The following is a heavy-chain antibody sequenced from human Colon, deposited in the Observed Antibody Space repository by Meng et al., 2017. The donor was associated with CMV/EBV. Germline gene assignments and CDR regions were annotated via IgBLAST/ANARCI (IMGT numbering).Heavy chain of an antibody. CDR2: IYYSGST. CDR1: GGSVSSGGYY. Sequence: HLQESGQGMVKPSQTLSSPCPVSGGSVSSGGYYWTWIRQHPGKGLEWFGHIYYSGSTFYNPSLKRRVIISIDTSKNQFSLNLRSVTAADTAVYYCARVSSGWDYFDYWGQGTLVTVSS. D-gene: IGHD6-19*01. CDR3: ARVSSGWDYFDY. V-gene: IGHV4-31*03. J-gene: IGHJ4*02.